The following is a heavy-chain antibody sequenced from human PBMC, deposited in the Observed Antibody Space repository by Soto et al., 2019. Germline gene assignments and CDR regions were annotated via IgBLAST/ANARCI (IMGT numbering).Heavy chain of an antibody. Sequence: EVQLLESGGGLVQPGGSLRLSCAASGFTFSSYAMSWVRQAPGKGLEWVSAISGSGGSTYYADSGKGRFTISRDNSKTALYLQMNSLIAEDTAVYYGAKEDPRGQQLRYYLDYWGQGTLVTVSS. D-gene: IGHD6-13*01. CDR3: AKEDPRGQQLRYYLDY. J-gene: IGHJ4*02. V-gene: IGHV3-23*01. CDR1: GFTFSSYA. CDR2: ISGSGGST.